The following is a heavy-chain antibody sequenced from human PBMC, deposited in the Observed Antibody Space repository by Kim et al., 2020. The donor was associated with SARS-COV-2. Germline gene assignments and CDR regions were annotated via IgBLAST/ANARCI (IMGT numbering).Heavy chain of an antibody. CDR3: AKDRRGPAAGTWYFDL. CDR2: IPSSGPTT. CDR1: GFTFSSYS. J-gene: IGHJ2*01. Sequence: LSLTCAGSGFTFSSYSLGWVRQAPGKGLEWVSSIPSSGPTTYYTDSVKGRFTISRDNSKNTLYLQMNILRAEDTALYYCAKDRRGPAAGTWYFDLWGRGTLVTVSS. V-gene: IGHV3-23*05. D-gene: IGHD6-13*01.